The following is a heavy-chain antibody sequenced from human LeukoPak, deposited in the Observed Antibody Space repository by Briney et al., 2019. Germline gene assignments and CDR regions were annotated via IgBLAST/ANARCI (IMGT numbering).Heavy chain of an antibody. J-gene: IGHJ4*02. CDR2: ISGSGDNT. CDR3: AKGSYYDSSGSFYFDY. D-gene: IGHD3-22*01. CDR1: GFTFSSYA. V-gene: IGHV3-23*01. Sequence: GGSLRLSCAASGFTFSSYAMSWVRQAPGKGLEWVSGISGSGDNTYYADSVKGRFTISRDNSKNTLYVQVNSLGTEDTAAYYRAKGSYYDSSGSFYFDYWGQGTLVTVSS.